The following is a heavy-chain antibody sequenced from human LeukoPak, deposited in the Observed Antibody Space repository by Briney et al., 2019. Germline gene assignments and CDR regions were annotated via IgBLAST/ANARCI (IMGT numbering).Heavy chain of an antibody. CDR2: IYHTGST. CDR3: ARGGVGPTTNWFDP. J-gene: IGHJ5*02. CDR1: GGSISGSGYY. D-gene: IGHD1-26*01. V-gene: IGHV4-30-2*01. Sequence: PSETLSLTCTVSGGSISGSGYYWSWIRQPPGKGLEWIGYIYHTGSTYYNPSLASRVTISVDRSKNQFSLRLTSVTAADTAVFYCARGGVGPTTNWFDPWGQGTLVTVSS.